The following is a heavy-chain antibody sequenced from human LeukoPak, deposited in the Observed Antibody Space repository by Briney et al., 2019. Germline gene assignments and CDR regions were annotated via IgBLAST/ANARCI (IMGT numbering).Heavy chain of an antibody. CDR3: ARAPSEIGGYYPEYFRH. J-gene: IGHJ1*01. Sequence: PGGSLRLSCAASGFTFSRYWMLWVPQAPGKGLVWVSRIKSDGSTNYADSVKGRFTISRDNAKNTVSLQMNSLRAEDTGVYYCARAPSEIGGYYPEYFRHWGQGTLVTVSS. V-gene: IGHV3-74*01. D-gene: IGHD3-22*01. CDR2: IKSDGST. CDR1: GFTFSRYW.